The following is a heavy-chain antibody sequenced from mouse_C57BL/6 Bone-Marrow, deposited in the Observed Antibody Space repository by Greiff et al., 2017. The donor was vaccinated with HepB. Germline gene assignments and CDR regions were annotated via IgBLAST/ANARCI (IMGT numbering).Heavy chain of an antibody. CDR3: ARELYDYDPYWYFDV. CDR2: INPGSGGT. CDR1: GYAFTNYL. Sequence: QVQLQQSGAELVRPGPSVKVSCKASGYAFTNYLIEWVKQRPGQGLEWIGVINPGSGGTNYNEKFKGKATLTADKSSSTAYMQLSSLTSEDSAVYFCARELYDYDPYWYFDVWGTGTTVTVSS. V-gene: IGHV1-54*01. J-gene: IGHJ1*03. D-gene: IGHD2-4*01.